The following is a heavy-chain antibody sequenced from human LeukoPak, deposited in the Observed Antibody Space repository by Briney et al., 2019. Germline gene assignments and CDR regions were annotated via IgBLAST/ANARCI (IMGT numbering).Heavy chain of an antibody. CDR3: ARGYYDSSGYQGGHAFDI. CDR1: GGSISSGGYP. Sequence: PSETLSLTCAVSGGSISSGGYPWSWIRQPPGKGLEWIGYIYHSGSTYYNPSLKSRVTISVDRSKNQFSLKLSSVTAADTAVYYCARGYYDSSGYQGGHAFDIWGQGTMVTVSS. CDR2: IYHSGST. D-gene: IGHD3-22*01. J-gene: IGHJ3*02. V-gene: IGHV4-30-2*01.